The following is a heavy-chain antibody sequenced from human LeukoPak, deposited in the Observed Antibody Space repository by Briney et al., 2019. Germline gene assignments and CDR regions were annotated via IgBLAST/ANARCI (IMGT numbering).Heavy chain of an antibody. CDR3: AKSVVATTFDY. J-gene: IGHJ4*02. CDR1: GFTFSSYW. V-gene: IGHV3-7*01. Sequence: GSLGLSCAASGFTFSSYWMSWVRQPPGKGLEWVANIKQDGSEKYYVDSVKGRFTVSRDNAKNSLFLQMNSLRAEDTAVYYCAKSVVATTFDYWGQGTLVTVSS. D-gene: IGHD5-12*01. CDR2: IKQDGSEK.